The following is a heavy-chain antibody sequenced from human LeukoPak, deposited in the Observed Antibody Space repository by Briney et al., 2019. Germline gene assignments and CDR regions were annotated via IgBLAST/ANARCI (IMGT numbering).Heavy chain of an antibody. J-gene: IGHJ4*02. Sequence: GGSLRLSCAASGFTFSSYGMHWVRQAPGKGLEWVAVISYDGSNKYYADSVKGRFTFSRDNSKNTLYLQMNSLRAEDTAVYYCAKDRRASIMGAPYFDYWGQGTLVTVSS. D-gene: IGHD3-16*01. CDR1: GFTFSSYG. CDR2: ISYDGSNK. V-gene: IGHV3-30*18. CDR3: AKDRRASIMGAPYFDY.